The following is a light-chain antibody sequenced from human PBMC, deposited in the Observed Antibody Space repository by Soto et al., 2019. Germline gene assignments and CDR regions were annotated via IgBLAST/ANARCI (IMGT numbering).Light chain of an antibody. Sequence: QSALTQPASASGSPGQSITISCTGTSSDVGSYNLVSWYQQHPGKAPKLMIYEGSKRPSGVSNRFSGSKSGNTASLTISGLQAEDEADYYCCSYAGSNYVFGTGTKVTVL. CDR2: EGS. CDR3: CSYAGSNYV. CDR1: SSDVGSYNL. J-gene: IGLJ1*01. V-gene: IGLV2-23*01.